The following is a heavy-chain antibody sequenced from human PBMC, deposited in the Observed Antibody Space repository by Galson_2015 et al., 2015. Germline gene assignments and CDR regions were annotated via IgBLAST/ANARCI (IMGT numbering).Heavy chain of an antibody. CDR1: GFNFNNHG. Sequence: SLRLSCAASGFNFNNHGMRWVRQAPGKGLEWVALIWYDGSKEYYAGSVKGRFTISKDNSKNTVYLQMNSLRAEDTAVYYCARALRGFTVEDWGQGTLVAVSS. J-gene: IGHJ4*02. D-gene: IGHD3-10*01. CDR2: IWYDGSKE. V-gene: IGHV3-33*01. CDR3: ARALRGFTVED.